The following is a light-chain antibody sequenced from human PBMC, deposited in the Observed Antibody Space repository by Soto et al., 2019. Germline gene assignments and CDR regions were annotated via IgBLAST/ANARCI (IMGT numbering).Light chain of an antibody. J-gene: IGLJ2*01. CDR2: SNN. V-gene: IGLV1-44*01. Sequence: QSVLTQPPSASGTPGQRVTISCSGSSSNIGSNTVNWYQQLPGTAPKLLIYSNNQRPSGVPDRFSGSTSGTSASLAISGLQSEDEADYYCAAWDASLNGPHVVFGGGTKLTVL. CDR3: AAWDASLNGPHVV. CDR1: SSNIGSNT.